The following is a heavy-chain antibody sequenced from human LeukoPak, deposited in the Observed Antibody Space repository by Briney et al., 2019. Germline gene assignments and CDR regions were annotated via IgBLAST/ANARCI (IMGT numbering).Heavy chain of an antibody. CDR3: AKYYLGAAVAGALDY. Sequence: GGSLRLSCAASGFTFSSYAMSWVRQPPGKGLEWVSAISGGGGNTYYADSVKGRFTISRDNSKNTLYLQMNSLRAEDTAVYYCAKYYLGAAVAGALDYWGQGTLVTVSS. CDR2: ISGGGGNT. V-gene: IGHV3-23*01. D-gene: IGHD6-19*01. J-gene: IGHJ4*02. CDR1: GFTFSSYA.